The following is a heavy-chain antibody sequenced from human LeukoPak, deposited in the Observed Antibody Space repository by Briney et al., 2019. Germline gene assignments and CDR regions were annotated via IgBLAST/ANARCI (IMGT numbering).Heavy chain of an antibody. CDR2: ISGSGGST. J-gene: IGHJ3*02. Sequence: GGSLGLSCAASGFTFSSYAMSWVRQAPGKGLEWVSAISGSGGSTYYADSVKGRFTISRDNSKNTLYLQMNSLRAEDTAVYYCAKDPSGGMIVVVITAFDIWGQGTMVTVSS. D-gene: IGHD3-22*01. CDR1: GFTFSSYA. CDR3: AKDPSGGMIVVVITAFDI. V-gene: IGHV3-23*01.